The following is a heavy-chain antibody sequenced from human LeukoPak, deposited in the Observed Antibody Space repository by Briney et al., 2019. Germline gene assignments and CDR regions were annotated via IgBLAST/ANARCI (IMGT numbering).Heavy chain of an antibody. CDR2: INHGGIT. Sequence: GSLRLSCAASGFTFSSYEMNWIRQPPGKGLEWIGEINHGGITNYNPSLKSRLTISVDTSKNQFSLKLSSVTAADTAVYYCAFDTSGGGYWGQGTLVTVSS. CDR1: GFTFSSYE. V-gene: IGHV4-34*08. D-gene: IGHD1-26*01. J-gene: IGHJ4*02. CDR3: AFDTSGGGY.